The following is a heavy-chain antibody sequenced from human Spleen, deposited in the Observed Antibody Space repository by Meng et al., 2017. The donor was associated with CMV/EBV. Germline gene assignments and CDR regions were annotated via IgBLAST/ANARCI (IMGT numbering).Heavy chain of an antibody. J-gene: IGHJ4*02. D-gene: IGHD1-1*01. Sequence: GESLKISCAASGFTFSSYNMNWVRQAPGKGLEWVSYISDGSKTIYYADSVKGRFTISRDNAKNSLYLQMNSLRAEDTAVYYCVRGYSTNWNQPAYFDYWGQGALVTVSS. CDR3: VRGYSTNWNQPAYFDY. CDR1: GFTFSSYN. V-gene: IGHV3-48*04. CDR2: ISDGSKTI.